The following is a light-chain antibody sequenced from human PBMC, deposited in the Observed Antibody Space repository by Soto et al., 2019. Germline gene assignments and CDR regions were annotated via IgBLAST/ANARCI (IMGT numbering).Light chain of an antibody. V-gene: IGLV4-60*02. CDR2: LEGSGSY. CDR3: ETWDSYTHV. J-gene: IGLJ1*01. Sequence: QPVLTQSSTASASLGSSVKHTCTLSRGHRTYIIAWHQQQPGKAPRYLIRLEGSGSYSKGSGVPDRFSGSSSGADRYLTISNLQFEDEADYYCETWDSYTHVFGTGTKVTVL. CDR1: RGHRTYI.